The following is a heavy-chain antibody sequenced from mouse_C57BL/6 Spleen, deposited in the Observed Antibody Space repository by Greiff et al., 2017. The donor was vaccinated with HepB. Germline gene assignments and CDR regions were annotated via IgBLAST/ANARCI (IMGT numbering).Heavy chain of an antibody. J-gene: IGHJ2*01. V-gene: IGHV1-82*01. D-gene: IGHD1-1*01. Sequence: VHLVESGPELVKPGASVKISCKASGYAFSSSWMNWVKQRPGKGLEWIGRIYPGDGDTNYNGKFKGKATLTADKSSSSAYMQLSSLTSEDSAVYFCARERKFITTVVADYWGQGTTLTVSS. CDR1: GYAFSSSW. CDR2: IYPGDGDT. CDR3: ARERKFITTVVADY.